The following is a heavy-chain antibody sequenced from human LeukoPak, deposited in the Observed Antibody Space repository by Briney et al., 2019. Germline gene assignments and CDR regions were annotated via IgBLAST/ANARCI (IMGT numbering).Heavy chain of an antibody. CDR1: GGSISSYY. CDR3: ARVGIAVAGANYYYYGMDV. Sequence: PSETLSLACTVSGGSISSYYWSWIRQPAGKGLEWIGRIYTSGSTNYNPSLKSRVTMSVDTSKNQFSLKLSSVTAADTAVYYCARVGIAVAGANYYYYGMDVWGQGTTVTVSS. CDR2: IYTSGST. D-gene: IGHD6-19*01. V-gene: IGHV4-4*07. J-gene: IGHJ6*02.